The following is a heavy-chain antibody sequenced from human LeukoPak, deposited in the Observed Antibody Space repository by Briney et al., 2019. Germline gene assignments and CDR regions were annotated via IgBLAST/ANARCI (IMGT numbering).Heavy chain of an antibody. D-gene: IGHD6-19*01. J-gene: IGHJ4*02. CDR1: GGTFNSYG. CDR3: ARDWRSSGFDY. CDR2: INPNSGGT. Sequence: VASVKVSCKASGGTFNSYGIIWVRQAPGQGLEWMGWINPNSGGTNYAQKFQGRVTMTRDTSVSTAYMELSRLRSDDTAVYYCARDWRSSGFDYWGQGTLVTVSS. V-gene: IGHV1-2*02.